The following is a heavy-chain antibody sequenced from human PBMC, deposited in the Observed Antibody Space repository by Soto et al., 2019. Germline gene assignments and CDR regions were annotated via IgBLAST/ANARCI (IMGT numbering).Heavy chain of an antibody. CDR1: GGSISSYY. CDR3: ARGGDSYGYGEYYYYGMDV. Sequence: PSETLSLTCTVSGGSISSYYWSWIRQPPGKGLEWIGYIYYSGSTNYNPSLKGRVTISVDTSKNQFSLKLSSVTAADTAVYYCARGGDSYGYGEYYYYGMDVWGQGTTVTVSS. CDR2: IYYSGST. D-gene: IGHD5-18*01. V-gene: IGHV4-59*01. J-gene: IGHJ6*02.